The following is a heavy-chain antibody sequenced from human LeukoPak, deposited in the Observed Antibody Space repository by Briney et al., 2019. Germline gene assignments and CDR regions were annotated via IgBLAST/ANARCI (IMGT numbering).Heavy chain of an antibody. CDR3: ARGSSAPRWFPFDY. V-gene: IGHV4-59*01. Sequence: SETLSLTCTVSGDSISHYYWSCIRQPPGKGLEWIGYIFYSGSTNYNPSLKSRVIISVDTSRNQFSLKLNSLTAADTAVYYCARGSSAPRWFPFDYWGQGTLVTVSS. D-gene: IGHD4-23*01. CDR2: IFYSGST. J-gene: IGHJ4*02. CDR1: GDSISHYY.